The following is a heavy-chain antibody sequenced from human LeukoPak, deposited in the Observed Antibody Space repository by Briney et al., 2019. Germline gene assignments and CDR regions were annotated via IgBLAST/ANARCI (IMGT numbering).Heavy chain of an antibody. Sequence: SETLSLTCTVSGGSISSYYWSWVRQPPRKGLEWIGYIYYSGGTNYNPSLKSRVTISVDTSKNQFSLNLSSVTAADTAVYYCARSRQWHYYYMDVWGKGTTVTVSS. CDR1: GGSISSYY. J-gene: IGHJ6*03. CDR2: IYYSGGT. CDR3: ARSRQWHYYYMDV. V-gene: IGHV4-59*01. D-gene: IGHD6-19*01.